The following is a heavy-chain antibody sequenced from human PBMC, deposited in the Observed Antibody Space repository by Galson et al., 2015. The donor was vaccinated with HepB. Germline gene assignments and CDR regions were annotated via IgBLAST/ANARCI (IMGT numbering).Heavy chain of an antibody. CDR3: ARDHLEYYGDLGGYGMDD. V-gene: IGHV1-3*01. D-gene: IGHD4-17*01. CDR2: INAGNGNT. J-gene: IGHJ6*02. Sequence: SVKVSCKASGYTFTSYAMHWVRQAPGQRLEWMGWINAGNGNTKYSQKFQGRVTITRDTSASTAYMELSSLRSEDTAVYYCARDHLEYYGDLGGYGMDDWGQGTTVTVSS. CDR1: GYTFTSYA.